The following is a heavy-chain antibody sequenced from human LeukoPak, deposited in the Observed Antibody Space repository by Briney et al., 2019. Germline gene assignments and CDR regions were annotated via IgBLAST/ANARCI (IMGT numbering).Heavy chain of an antibody. CDR2: MYSSGSS. J-gene: IGHJ5*02. Sequence: SETLSLTCAVSGGSINTSSYSWSWIRQPPGKGLDWIGYMYSSGSSYYNPSLKSRVSISVDTSKNQFSLKMSSVTAADTAVYYCARVVAVAATWFDPWGQGTLVTVSS. V-gene: IGHV4-30-4*07. D-gene: IGHD2-15*01. CDR1: GGSINTSSYS. CDR3: ARVVAVAATWFDP.